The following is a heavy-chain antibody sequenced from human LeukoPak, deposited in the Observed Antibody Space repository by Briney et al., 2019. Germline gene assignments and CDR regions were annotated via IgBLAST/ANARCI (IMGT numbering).Heavy chain of an antibody. Sequence: SETLSLTCTVSGGSISSSSYYWGWIRQPPGKGLEWIGSIHYSGSTYYNPSLKSRVTISVDTSKNQCSLRLSSVTAADTAVYYCGRHVSTTRGVMIIRRITWFDPWGQGTLVTVSS. CDR1: GGSISSSSYY. D-gene: IGHD3-10*01. J-gene: IGHJ5*02. CDR2: IHYSGST. V-gene: IGHV4-39*01. CDR3: GRHVSTTRGVMIIRRITWFDP.